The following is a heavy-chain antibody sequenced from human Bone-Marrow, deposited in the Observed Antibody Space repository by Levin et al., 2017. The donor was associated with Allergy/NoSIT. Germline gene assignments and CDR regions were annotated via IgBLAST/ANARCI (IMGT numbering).Heavy chain of an antibody. V-gene: IGHV3-21*01. CDR1: GFTFSSYS. D-gene: IGHD5-18*01. J-gene: IGHJ3*02. CDR3: ARGAWIQLWLADDAFDI. CDR2: ISSSSSYI. Sequence: GGSLRLSCAASGFTFSSYSMNWVRQAPGKGLEWVSSISSSSSYIYYADSVKGRFTISRDNAKNSLYLQMNSLRAEDTAVYYCARGAWIQLWLADDAFDIWGQGTMVTVSS.